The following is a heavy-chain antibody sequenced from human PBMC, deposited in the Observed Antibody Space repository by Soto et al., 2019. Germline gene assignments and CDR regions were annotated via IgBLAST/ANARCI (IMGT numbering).Heavy chain of an antibody. CDR1: GYTFTSYD. J-gene: IGHJ4*02. D-gene: IGHD3-10*01. CDR2: MNPNSGNT. CDR3: ARVPSWRFGEFTPHFDY. Sequence: GASVKVSCKASGYTFTSYDINWVRQATGQGLEWMGWMNPNSGNTGYAQKFQGRVTMTRNTSISTAYMELSSLRSEDTAVYYCARVPSWRFGEFTPHFDYWGQGTLVTVSS. V-gene: IGHV1-8*01.